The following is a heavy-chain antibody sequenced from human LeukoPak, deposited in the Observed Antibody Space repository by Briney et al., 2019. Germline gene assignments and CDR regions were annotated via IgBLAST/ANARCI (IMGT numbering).Heavy chain of an antibody. J-gene: IGHJ4*02. CDR3: AKASPSRTMIVVVALPE. CDR2: ISSSTTTI. CDR1: GFAFNTYS. V-gene: IGHV3-48*01. Sequence: GGSLRLSCAASGFAFNTYSMNWVRQAPGKGLEWVSSISSSTTTIYYADSVRGRFAISRDNAKNSLYLQMNSLRAEDTAVYYCAKASPSRTMIVVVALPEWGQGTLVTVSS. D-gene: IGHD3-22*01.